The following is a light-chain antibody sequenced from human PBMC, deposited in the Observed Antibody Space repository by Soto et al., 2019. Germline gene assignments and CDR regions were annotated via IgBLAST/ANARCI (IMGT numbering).Light chain of an antibody. V-gene: IGLV2-11*01. Sequence: QSALTQPRSVSGSPGQSVTISCTGTSSDVGGYNYVSWYQQHPGKAPKLMIYDVSKRPSGVPDRFSGSKSGNTASLTISGLQAEDEADYYCCSYAGSYREVFGGGTKLTVL. CDR1: SSDVGGYNY. CDR3: CSYAGSYREV. CDR2: DVS. J-gene: IGLJ2*01.